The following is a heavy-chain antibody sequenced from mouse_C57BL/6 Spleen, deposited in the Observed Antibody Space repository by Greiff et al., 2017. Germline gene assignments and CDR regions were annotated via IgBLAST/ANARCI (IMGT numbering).Heavy chain of an antibody. Sequence: EVQLQESGGGLVKPGGSLKLSCAASGFTFSSYAMSWVRQTPEKRLEWVATISDGGSYTYYPDNVKGRFTISRDNAKNNLYLQMSHLKSEDTAMYYCARDGTGTLDYWGQGTTLTVSS. V-gene: IGHV5-4*01. CDR3: ARDGTGTLDY. D-gene: IGHD4-1*01. CDR1: GFTFSSYA. J-gene: IGHJ2*01. CDR2: ISDGGSYT.